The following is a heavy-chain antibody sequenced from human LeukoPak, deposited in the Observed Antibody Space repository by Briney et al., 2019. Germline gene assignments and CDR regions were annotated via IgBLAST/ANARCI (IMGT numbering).Heavy chain of an antibody. CDR3: AKGGKWDVTPFDY. CDR2: ISGGGGST. CDR1: GFTFSSYS. Sequence: GGSLRLSCATSGFTFSSYSVNWVRQAPGKGLEWVSTISGGGGSTYYADSVKGRFTISRDNSKNTLYLQVNSLRAEDTAVYYCAKGGKWDVTPFDYWGQGTLVTVSS. J-gene: IGHJ4*02. D-gene: IGHD1-26*01. V-gene: IGHV3-23*01.